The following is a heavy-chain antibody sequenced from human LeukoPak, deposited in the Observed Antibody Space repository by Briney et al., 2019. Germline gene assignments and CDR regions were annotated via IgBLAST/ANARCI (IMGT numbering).Heavy chain of an antibody. CDR3: AKDRLVATVTTTGDYDY. Sequence: GGSLRLSCAASGFTFSTYAMSWVRQAPGKGLEWVSAISGSGGSTYYADSVKGRFTISRDNSKNTLYLQMSSLRAEDTAVYYCAKDRLVATVTTTGDYDYWGQGTLVTVSS. J-gene: IGHJ4*02. CDR1: GFTFSTYA. CDR2: ISGSGGST. V-gene: IGHV3-23*01. D-gene: IGHD4-17*01.